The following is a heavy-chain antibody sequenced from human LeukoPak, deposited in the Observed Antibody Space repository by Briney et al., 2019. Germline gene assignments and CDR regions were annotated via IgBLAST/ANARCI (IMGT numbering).Heavy chain of an antibody. CDR3: ARVTREGYSSGGSCYRQAYYFDY. J-gene: IGHJ4*02. Sequence: SGTLSLTCAVSGGSISSSNWWSWVRQPPVKGLEWIGEIYHSGSTNYNPSLKSRVTISVDKSKNQCSLKLSSVTAADTAVYYCARVTREGYSSGGSCYRQAYYFDYWGQGTLVTVSS. D-gene: IGHD2-15*01. V-gene: IGHV4-4*02. CDR2: IYHSGST. CDR1: GGSISSSNW.